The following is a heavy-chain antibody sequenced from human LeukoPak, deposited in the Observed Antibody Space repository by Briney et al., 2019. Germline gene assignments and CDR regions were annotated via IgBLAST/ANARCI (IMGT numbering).Heavy chain of an antibody. D-gene: IGHD1-7*01. CDR2: INWNGGST. J-gene: IGHJ4*02. CDR3: ARGWAPNWNYVVWY. V-gene: IGHV3-20*01. Sequence: PGGSLRLSCAASGFTFDDYGMSWVRQAPGKGLEWVSGINWNGGSTGYADSVKGRFTISRDNAKNSLYLQMTSLRAEDRGLYDCARGWAPNWNYVVWYWGQGTLVTASS. CDR1: GFTFDDYG.